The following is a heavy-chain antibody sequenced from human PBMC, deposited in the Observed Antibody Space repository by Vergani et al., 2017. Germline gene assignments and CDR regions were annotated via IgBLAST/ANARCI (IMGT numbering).Heavy chain of an antibody. J-gene: IGHJ4*02. D-gene: IGHD3-10*01. CDR1: GYTFTGYY. CDR2: INPNSGGT. CDR3: ARGGDDITMVRGVIGY. V-gene: IGHV1-2*02. Sequence: QVQLVQSGAEVKKPGASVKVSCKASGYTFTGYYMHWVRQAPGQGLEWMGWINPNSGGTNYAQKFQGRVTMTRDTSISTAYMELRRLSADDTAVYYCARGGDDITMVRGVIGYWGQGTLVTVSS.